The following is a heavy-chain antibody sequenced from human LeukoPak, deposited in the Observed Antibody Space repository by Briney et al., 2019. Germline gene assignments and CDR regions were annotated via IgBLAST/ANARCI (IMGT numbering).Heavy chain of an antibody. D-gene: IGHD1-26*01. CDR2: IIPIFGTA. J-gene: IGHJ4*02. CDR3: ARETLTIVGAYYFDY. CDR1: GGSFRTYP. V-gene: IGHV1-69*05. Sequence: GASVKVSCKISGGSFRTYPISWVRQAPGQGLEWMGGIIPIFGTANYAQKFQGRVTITTDESTSTAYMELSSLRSEDTAMYYCARETLTIVGAYYFDYWGQGTLVTVSS.